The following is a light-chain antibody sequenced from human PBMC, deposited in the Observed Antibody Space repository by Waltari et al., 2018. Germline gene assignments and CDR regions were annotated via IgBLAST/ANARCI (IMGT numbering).Light chain of an antibody. J-gene: IGKJ4*01. CDR2: AAS. CDR1: QSVSNY. Sequence: DIQMTQSPPSLSSSVGDRVTITCRASQSVSNYLSWYQQKPGKAPKRLIDAASSLESGVPSRVTGSGAGTDYNLTISSLQSEDFATYYCQQTYTTPLTFGGGTTVEIK. V-gene: IGKV1-39*01. CDR3: QQTYTTPLT.